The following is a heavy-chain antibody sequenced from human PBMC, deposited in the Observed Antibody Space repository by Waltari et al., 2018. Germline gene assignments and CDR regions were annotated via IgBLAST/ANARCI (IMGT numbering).Heavy chain of an antibody. CDR1: GFPFSSHA. D-gene: IGHD2-15*01. J-gene: IGHJ4*02. CDR2: ITKGDGDT. Sequence: EVQLLESGGGLVQPGGSLRLSCAASGFPFSSHAMSWVRQAPGKGMEWVSTITKGDGDTYYADSVKGRFTMSRDNSMNTLYLRMNSLRVEDTAIYYCARNQYWAFDYWGQGTLVTVSS. V-gene: IGHV3-23*01. CDR3: ARNQYWAFDY.